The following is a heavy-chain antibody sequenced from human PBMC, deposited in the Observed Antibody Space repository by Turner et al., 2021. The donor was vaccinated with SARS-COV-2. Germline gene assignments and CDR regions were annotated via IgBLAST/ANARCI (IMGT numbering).Heavy chain of an antibody. CDR2: VYYRGNT. V-gene: IGHV4-39*01. Sequence: QLQLQESGPGLVKPSETLSLTCSVSGGSISSSSYYWGWIRQPPGKGPAWIGSVYYRGNTYYNPSLESRVTISVDTSNNQFSLKLNSVTAADTAVYYCARVKSTVTTYYYYYMDVWGKGTTVTVSS. CDR1: GGSISSSSYY. D-gene: IGHD4-4*01. CDR3: ARVKSTVTTYYYYYMDV. J-gene: IGHJ6*03.